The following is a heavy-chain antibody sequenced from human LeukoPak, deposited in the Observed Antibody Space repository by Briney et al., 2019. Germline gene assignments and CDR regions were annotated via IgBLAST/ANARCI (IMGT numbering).Heavy chain of an antibody. CDR1: GGSISSYY. CDR3: ARDVAGALSSGWYPNWFDP. Sequence: SETLSLTCTVSGGSISSYYWSWIRQPAGKGLEWIGRIYTNGSTNYNPSLKSRVTISVDKSKNQFSLKLSSVTAADTAVYYCARDVAGALSSGWYPNWFDPWGQGTLVTVSS. V-gene: IGHV4-4*07. CDR2: IYTNGST. D-gene: IGHD6-19*01. J-gene: IGHJ5*02.